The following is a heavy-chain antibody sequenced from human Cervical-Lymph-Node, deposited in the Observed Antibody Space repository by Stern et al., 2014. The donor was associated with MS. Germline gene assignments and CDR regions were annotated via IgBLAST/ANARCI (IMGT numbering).Heavy chain of an antibody. Sequence: EVQLLESGAELIRPGESLKISCKGSGFKFSIYWIAWVRQMPGKGLEWMGIIYPGASGTRSSPSFQGQVTMSADKSTSTAYLQWSSLNASDTAMYFCARQTTAWASDVWGQGTLVTVSS. CDR1: GFKFSIYW. V-gene: IGHV5-51*01. J-gene: IGHJ4*02. D-gene: IGHD1-14*01. CDR3: ARQTTAWASDV. CDR2: IYPGASGT.